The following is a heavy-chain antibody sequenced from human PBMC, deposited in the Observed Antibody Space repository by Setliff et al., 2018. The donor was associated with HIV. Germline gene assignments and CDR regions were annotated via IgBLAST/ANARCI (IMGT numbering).Heavy chain of an antibody. V-gene: IGHV4-4*09. Sequence: SQTLSLTCVVSDDSFSNYDWTWIRQSPGNALEWIGYISSSGTTNYNPSLRSRVTISMETSNTRFSLWLRSATAADTATYFCARLGRAIDDGGSALRLDFWGQGMLVTVSS. CDR3: ARLGRAIDDGGSALRLDF. D-gene: IGHD2-21*01. CDR1: DDSFSNYD. J-gene: IGHJ4*02. CDR2: ISSSGTT.